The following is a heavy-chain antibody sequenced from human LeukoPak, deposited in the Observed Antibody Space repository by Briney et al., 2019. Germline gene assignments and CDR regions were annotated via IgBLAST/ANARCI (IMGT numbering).Heavy chain of an antibody. CDR2: ISSSGSTI. D-gene: IGHD3-22*01. CDR1: GFTFSDYY. CDR3: ARDPRYYYDSSGYYSFDY. V-gene: IGHV3-11*04. J-gene: IGHJ4*02. Sequence: GGSLRLSCAASGFTFSDYYMSWIRQAPGKGLEWVSYISSSGSTIYYADSVKGRFTISRDNAKNSLYLQMNSLRAEDTAVYYCARDPRYYYDSSGYYSFDYWGQGTLVTVSS.